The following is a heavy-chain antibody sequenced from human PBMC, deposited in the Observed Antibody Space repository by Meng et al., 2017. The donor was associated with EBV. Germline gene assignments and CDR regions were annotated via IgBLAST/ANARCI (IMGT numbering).Heavy chain of an antibody. CDR3: ARGLDYFDY. J-gene: IGHJ4*02. Sequence: QCQLVHSGAEVRKPGASVKVSWKASGYTFPRYGISWVRQAPGQGLEWMGWISAYNGNTNYAQKLQGKVHMTTDTSTSTAYMELRSLRSDDTAVYYCARGLDYFDYWGQGTLVTVSS. CDR2: ISAYNGNT. CDR1: GYTFPRYG. V-gene: IGHV1-18*01.